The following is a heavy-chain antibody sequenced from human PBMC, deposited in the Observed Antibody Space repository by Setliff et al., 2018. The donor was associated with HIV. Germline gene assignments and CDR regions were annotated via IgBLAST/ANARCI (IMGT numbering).Heavy chain of an antibody. CDR3: VRERRRSPLSYGLDV. Sequence: PSETLSLTCTVSGGSISSGGYYWNWIRQYPVKGPEWIGHIYYNGRTLFNPALGTRLNMSVDTSENQFSLHLNSVTAADTAVYYCVRERRRSPLSYGLDVWGQGTTVTVSS. J-gene: IGHJ6*02. CDR1: GGSISSGGYY. V-gene: IGHV4-31*03. CDR2: IYYNGRT.